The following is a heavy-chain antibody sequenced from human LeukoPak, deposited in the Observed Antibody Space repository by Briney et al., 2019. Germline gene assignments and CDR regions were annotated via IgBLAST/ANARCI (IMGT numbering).Heavy chain of an antibody. J-gene: IGHJ4*02. V-gene: IGHV1-46*01. CDR1: GYTFTSYY. CDR3: ARNYYDSSGYYSGLDY. D-gene: IGHD3-22*01. Sequence: ASVKVSCKASGYTFTSYYMHWVRHAPGQGLEWMGIINPSGGSTSYAQKFQGRVTMTRDTSTSTVYMELSSLRSGDTAVYYCARNYYDSSGYYSGLDYWGQGTLVTVSS. CDR2: INPSGGST.